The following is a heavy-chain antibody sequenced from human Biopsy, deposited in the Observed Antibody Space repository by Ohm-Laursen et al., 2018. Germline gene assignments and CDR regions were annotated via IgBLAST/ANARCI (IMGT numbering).Heavy chain of an antibody. CDR1: GFAFSYYG. Sequence: SLRLSCAAPGFAFSYYGLHWVRQAPGKGLQWVAVMWSDGINKNYADSVKGRFTVSRDNSNNVLYLQMSSLRDEDSAVDYCARDDDTTGHYMILNHWGQGTLVTVSS. CDR3: ARDDDTTGHYMILNH. V-gene: IGHV3-33*01. D-gene: IGHD3-9*01. CDR2: MWSDGINK. J-gene: IGHJ5*02.